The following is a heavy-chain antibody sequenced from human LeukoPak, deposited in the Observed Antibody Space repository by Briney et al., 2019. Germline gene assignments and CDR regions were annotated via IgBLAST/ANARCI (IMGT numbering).Heavy chain of an antibody. Sequence: GGSLRLSCAASGFTFSSYAMNWVRQAPGKGLEWVSGISGSGGSTFYADSVKGRLTISRDNSKNTLYLQMNRLRAEDTAVYYCAKDALISYRGAWSQSDYWGQGTLVTVSS. V-gene: IGHV3-23*01. D-gene: IGHD2/OR15-2a*01. CDR3: AKDALISYRGAWSQSDY. J-gene: IGHJ4*02. CDR2: ISGSGGST. CDR1: GFTFSSYA.